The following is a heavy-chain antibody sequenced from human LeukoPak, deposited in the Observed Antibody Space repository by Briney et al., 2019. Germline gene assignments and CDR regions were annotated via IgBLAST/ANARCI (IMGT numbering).Heavy chain of an antibody. CDR3: ARDRNNYYFDH. D-gene: IGHD1-20*01. CDR1: GFTFSSYG. Sequence: PGGSLRLSCAASGFTFSSYGMRWVRQAPGKGLEWVAFIWTNGRDEYYADSVKGRFTVSRDNSNNVLYLHMNSVRAEDTAVYYCARDRNNYYFDHCGQGTRVTVSS. J-gene: IGHJ4*02. V-gene: IGHV3-33*01. CDR2: IWTNGRDE.